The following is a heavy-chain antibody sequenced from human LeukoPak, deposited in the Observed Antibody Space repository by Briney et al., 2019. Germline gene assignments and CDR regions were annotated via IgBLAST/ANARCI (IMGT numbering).Heavy chain of an antibody. D-gene: IGHD1-7*01. CDR2: ISGSGGST. J-gene: IGHJ4*02. Sequence: QPGGSLRPSCAASAFTFTSYAMSWVRQAPGKGLEWVSAISGSGGSTNYADSVRGRFTISRDNSMNTLYLQMNSLRAEDTAVYYCAKEQRDWNYGVFDYWGQGTLVTVSS. V-gene: IGHV3-23*01. CDR3: AKEQRDWNYGVFDY. CDR1: AFTFTSYA.